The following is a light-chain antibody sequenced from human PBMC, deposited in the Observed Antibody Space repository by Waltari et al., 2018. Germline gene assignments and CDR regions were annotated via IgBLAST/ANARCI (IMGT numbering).Light chain of an antibody. CDR3: QQYYSTPFT. CDR2: GAS. Sequence: DIVMTQSPDSLSVSLGERATINCKSSQSFLYSSNNKNYLAWYQQKPGQPPKLFIYGASTRESGVPDRFSGSGSGTDFTLTISSLQAEDVAVYYCQQYYSTPFTFGPGTKVDIK. J-gene: IGKJ3*01. CDR1: QSFLYSSNNKNY. V-gene: IGKV4-1*01.